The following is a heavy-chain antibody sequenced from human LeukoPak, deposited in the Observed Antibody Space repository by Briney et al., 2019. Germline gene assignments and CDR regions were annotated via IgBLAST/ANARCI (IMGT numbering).Heavy chain of an antibody. CDR1: GGSFNSYS. Sequence: SETLSLTCTVSGGSFNSYSWSWIRQPPGRGLEWIGYIYYGGSTNYNPSLKSRVTISVDTSKNQFSLKLTSVTATDTAVYYCVRHSGSGWYPFDYWGRGTLVTVSS. V-gene: IGHV4-59*08. J-gene: IGHJ4*02. CDR3: VRHSGSGWYPFDY. CDR2: IYYGGST. D-gene: IGHD6-19*01.